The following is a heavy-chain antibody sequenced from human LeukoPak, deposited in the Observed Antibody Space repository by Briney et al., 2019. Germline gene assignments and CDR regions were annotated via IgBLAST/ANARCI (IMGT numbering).Heavy chain of an antibody. CDR2: ISDSGYTT. D-gene: IGHD1-14*01. J-gene: IGHJ4*02. CDR3: AKGRGNPYYFDY. CDR1: GFTFSSYA. V-gene: IGHV3-23*01. Sequence: GGSLRLSCAASGFTFSSYAMYWVRQAPGKGLEWVSGISDSGYTTYHIDSVKGRFGISRDNSRNTLYLQMDSLRADDTAVYYRAKGRGNPYYFDYWGQGTLVTVSS.